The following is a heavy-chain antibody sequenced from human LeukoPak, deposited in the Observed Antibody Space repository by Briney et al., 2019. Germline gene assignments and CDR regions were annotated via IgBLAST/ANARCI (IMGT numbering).Heavy chain of an antibody. J-gene: IGHJ3*02. CDR2: ISSSSSYI. CDR1: GFSLSSYS. Sequence: PGGSLRLSCAASGFSLSSYSMNWVRQAPGKGLEWVSSISSSSSYIYYADSVKGRFTISRDNSNNTLYLQMNSLRAEDTAVYYCARGPVTKFEIWGQGTILTVSS. CDR3: ARGPVTKFEI. V-gene: IGHV3-21*04. D-gene: IGHD4-17*01.